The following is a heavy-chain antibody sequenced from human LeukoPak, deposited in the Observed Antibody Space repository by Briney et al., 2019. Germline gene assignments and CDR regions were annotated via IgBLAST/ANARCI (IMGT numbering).Heavy chain of an antibody. J-gene: IGHJ4*02. D-gene: IGHD4-23*01. Sequence: GGSLRLSCAASGLTFSSYEMHWVRQAPGKGLEWVSYISSSGTTIYYADSVKGRFTISRDNAKNSLYLQMNSLRAEDTAVYYCARDYGGSSPFDYWGQGTLVTVSS. CDR3: ARDYGGSSPFDY. CDR1: GLTFSSYE. V-gene: IGHV3-48*03. CDR2: ISSSGTTI.